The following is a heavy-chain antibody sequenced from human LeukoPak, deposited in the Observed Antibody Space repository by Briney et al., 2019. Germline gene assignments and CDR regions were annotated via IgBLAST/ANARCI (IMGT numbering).Heavy chain of an antibody. V-gene: IGHV4-34*01. CDR1: GGSFSAYF. CDR3: VWGCGALDY. CDR2: INNSGST. J-gene: IGHJ4*02. Sequence: PSETLSLTCAVYGGSFSAYFRSGIRQPPGKGLEWIGEINNSGSTNFNPPLKSPVTISIDTSQNQPSLKLTSVTAADTAVYYCVWGCGALDYWGQATLVTVSS. D-gene: IGHD1-26*01.